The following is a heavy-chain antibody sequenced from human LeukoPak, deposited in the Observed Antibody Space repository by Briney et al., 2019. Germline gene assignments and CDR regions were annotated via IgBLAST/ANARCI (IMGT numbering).Heavy chain of an antibody. V-gene: IGHV4-59*01. CDR1: GGSISSYY. CDR2: IYYSGST. J-gene: IGHJ6*02. CDR3: ARPSVLRYFDWYYGMDV. D-gene: IGHD3-9*01. Sequence: PSETLSLTCTVSGGSISSYYWSWIRQPPGKGLEWIGYIYYSGSTNYNPSLKSRVTISVDTSKNQFSLKLSSVTAADTAVYYCARPSVLRYFDWYYGMDVWGQGTTVTVSS.